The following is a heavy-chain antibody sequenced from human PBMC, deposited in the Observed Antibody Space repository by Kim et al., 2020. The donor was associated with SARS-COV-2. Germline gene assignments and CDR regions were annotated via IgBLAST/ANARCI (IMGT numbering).Heavy chain of an antibody. CDR3: AKDSSYYYGSGSYGGYGMDV. D-gene: IGHD3-10*01. J-gene: IGHJ6*02. V-gene: IGHV3-23*01. Sequence: RFTISRDNSKNMLYLQMNSLRAEDTAVYYCAKDSSYYYGSGSYGGYGMDVWGQGTTVTVSS.